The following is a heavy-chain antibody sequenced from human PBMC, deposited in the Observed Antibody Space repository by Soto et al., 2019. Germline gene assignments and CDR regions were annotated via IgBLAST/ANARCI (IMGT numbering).Heavy chain of an antibody. Sequence: QVQLVESRGGVVQPGTSLRLSCVAAGFTLSNYGIHWVRQAPGRGLEWVAVIWHDGSQKYLADSVRGRFTISRDNSKNTVDLQMNSLRVEDTAVYYCEGRDDPFHVWGQGTMVTVSS. CDR3: EGRDDPFHV. CDR1: GFTLSNYG. J-gene: IGHJ3*01. CDR2: IWHDGSQK. V-gene: IGHV3-33*01.